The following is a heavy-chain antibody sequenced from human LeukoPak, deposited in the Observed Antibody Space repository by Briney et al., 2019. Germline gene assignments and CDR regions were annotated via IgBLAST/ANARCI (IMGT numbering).Heavy chain of an antibody. Sequence: SETLSLTCAVYGGSFSGYYWSWIRQPPGKGLEWIGEINHSGSTNYNPSLKSRVTISVDTSKNQFSLKLSSVTAADTAVYYCARGATIFGIDYRGQGTLVTVSS. D-gene: IGHD3-3*01. J-gene: IGHJ4*02. CDR1: GGSFSGYY. V-gene: IGHV4-34*01. CDR2: INHSGST. CDR3: ARGATIFGIDY.